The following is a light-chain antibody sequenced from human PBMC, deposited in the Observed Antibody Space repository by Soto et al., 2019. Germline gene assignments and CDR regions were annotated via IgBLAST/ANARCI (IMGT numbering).Light chain of an antibody. J-gene: IGKJ4*01. CDR2: AAS. Sequence: DIQMTQSPSSLSASVGDRVTIACRASQSISSDVNWEQQKPGKAPKLLIYAASSLQSGVPSRFSGSGSGTDFTLTISSLQPEDFATYYCQQSYSTPLTFGGGTKV. CDR3: QQSYSTPLT. V-gene: IGKV1-39*01. CDR1: QSISSD.